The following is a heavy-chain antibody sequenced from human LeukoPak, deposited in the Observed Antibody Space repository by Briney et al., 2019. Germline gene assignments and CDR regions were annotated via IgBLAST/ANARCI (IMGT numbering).Heavy chain of an antibody. J-gene: IGHJ4*02. CDR1: GFTFSSYS. CDR3: AKENPYYDFWSGYSRGPFDY. V-gene: IGHV3-21*04. D-gene: IGHD3-3*01. Sequence: GGSLRLSCVASGFTFSSYSMSWVRQAPGKGLEWVSSISSSSSYIYYGDSVKGRFTISRDNAKNALYLQMNSLRAEDTAVYYCAKENPYYDFWSGYSRGPFDYWGQGTLVTVSS. CDR2: ISSSSSYI.